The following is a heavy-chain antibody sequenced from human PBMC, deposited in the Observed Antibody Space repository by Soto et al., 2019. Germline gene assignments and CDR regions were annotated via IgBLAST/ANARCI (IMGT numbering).Heavy chain of an antibody. Sequence: SETLSLTCAVYGGSFSGYYWSWIRQPPGKGLEWIGEINHSGSTNYNPSLKSRVTISVDTSKNQFSLKLSSVTAADTAVYYCARALTYYYDSSGYFDWFDPWGQGTLVTVSS. CDR1: GGSFSGYY. CDR3: ARALTYYYDSSGYFDWFDP. J-gene: IGHJ5*02. V-gene: IGHV4-34*01. D-gene: IGHD3-22*01. CDR2: INHSGST.